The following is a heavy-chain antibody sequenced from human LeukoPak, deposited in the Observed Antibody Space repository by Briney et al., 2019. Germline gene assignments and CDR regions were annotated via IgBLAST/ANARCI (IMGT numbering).Heavy chain of an antibody. CDR1: GFTFTNSA. D-gene: IGHD5-24*01. CDR2: IVVASGNT. CDR3: AAAPIEMQPRGSDY. V-gene: IGHV1-58*02. Sequence: TSVTLSCKASGFTFTNSARQWVRLARGQRLEWIGWIVVASGNTKYAQKFQERVTITRDMSTNTAYMELSSLRPEDTAVYYCAAAPIEMQPRGSDYWGDGTPVSVSS. J-gene: IGHJ4*03.